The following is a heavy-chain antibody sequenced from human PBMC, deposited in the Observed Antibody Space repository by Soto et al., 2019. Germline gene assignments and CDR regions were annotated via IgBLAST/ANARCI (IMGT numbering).Heavy chain of an antibody. J-gene: IGHJ4*02. Sequence: QVQLQESGPGLVKPSQTLSLTCTVSGGSISSGGYYWSWIRQHPGKGLEWIGYIYYSGSTYYNPSLKSRVTIAVDTSKNQFSLKLSSVTAADTAVYYCARSTVLGKDFDYWGQGTLVTVSS. CDR3: ARSTVLGKDFDY. CDR1: GGSISSGGYY. V-gene: IGHV4-31*03. D-gene: IGHD4-17*01. CDR2: IYYSGST.